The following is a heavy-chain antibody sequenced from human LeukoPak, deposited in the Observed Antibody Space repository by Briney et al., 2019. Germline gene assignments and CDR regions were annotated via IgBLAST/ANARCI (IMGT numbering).Heavy chain of an antibody. CDR2: ITGGSDYI. Sequence: GGSLRLSCAASGFTFSSYSMNWVRQAPGKGLEWVSSITGGSDYIIYADSVKGRFTISRDNAKSSLFLQMNSLRAEDTAVYYCASTILWFGEFGYYFDYWGQGTLVTVSS. CDR1: GFTFSSYS. J-gene: IGHJ4*02. CDR3: ASTILWFGEFGYYFDY. D-gene: IGHD3-10*01. V-gene: IGHV3-21*01.